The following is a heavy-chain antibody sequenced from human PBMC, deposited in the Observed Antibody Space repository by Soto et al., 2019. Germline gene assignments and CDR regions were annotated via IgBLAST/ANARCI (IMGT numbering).Heavy chain of an antibody. D-gene: IGHD3-22*01. CDR3: ARDGRYYYDSSDNYGMDV. CDR1: GFTFTSYG. CDR2: TWYDGSNK. V-gene: IGHV3-33*01. Sequence: GGSLRLSCAASGFTFTSYGMHWVRQAPGKGLEWVAVTWYDGSNKYSVDSVKGRFTISRDNSKNTVYPQMNSLRAEDTAVYYCARDGRYYYDSSDNYGMDVWGQGTTVTVSS. J-gene: IGHJ6*02.